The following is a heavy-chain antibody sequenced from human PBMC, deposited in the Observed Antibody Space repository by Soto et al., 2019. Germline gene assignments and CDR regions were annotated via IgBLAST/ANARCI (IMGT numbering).Heavy chain of an antibody. J-gene: IGHJ4*02. Sequence: GGSLRLSCAASGFTFSSYAMSWVRQAPGKGLEWVSAISGSGGSTYYADSVKGRFTISRDNSKNTLYLQMNSLRAEDTAVYYCAKDGSGYSYGPLPYYFDYWGQGTLVTVSS. CDR3: AKDGSGYSYGPLPYYFDY. V-gene: IGHV3-23*01. CDR1: GFTFSSYA. D-gene: IGHD5-18*01. CDR2: ISGSGGST.